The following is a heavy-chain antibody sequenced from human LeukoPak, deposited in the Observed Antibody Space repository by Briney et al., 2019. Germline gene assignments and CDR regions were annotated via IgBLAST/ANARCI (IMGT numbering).Heavy chain of an antibody. CDR1: GASISGHY. V-gene: IGHV4-59*11. CDR2: IYNSDSGST. Sequence: SETLSLTCILSGASISGHYWSWIRQHPGMRMEWIEYIYNSDSGSTNYNPSLKSRVAISVDTSKNQFSLKLRSAHAADTAVYYCARGGHYGLDYWGQGTLVTVSS. D-gene: IGHD3-10*01. CDR3: ARGGHYGLDY. J-gene: IGHJ4*02.